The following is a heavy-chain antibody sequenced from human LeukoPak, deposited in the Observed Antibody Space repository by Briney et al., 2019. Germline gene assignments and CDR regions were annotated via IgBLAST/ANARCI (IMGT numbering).Heavy chain of an antibody. Sequence: PSETLSLTCTVSGGSISSYYWSWIRQPPGKGLEWIGYIYYSGSTNYNPSLKSRVTKSVDTSKSQFSLKLSSVTAADTAVYYCARDYYDSSGYWKWFDPWGQGTLVTVSS. J-gene: IGHJ5*02. CDR1: GGSISSYY. CDR2: IYYSGST. D-gene: IGHD3-22*01. V-gene: IGHV4-59*01. CDR3: ARDYYDSSGYWKWFDP.